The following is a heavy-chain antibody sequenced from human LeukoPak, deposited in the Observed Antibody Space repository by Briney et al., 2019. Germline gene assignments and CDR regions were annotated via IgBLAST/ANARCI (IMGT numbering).Heavy chain of an antibody. CDR3: ARDLAYYGSGSYFH. CDR2: IYSGGST. D-gene: IGHD3-10*01. V-gene: IGHV3-66*02. Sequence: GGSLRPSCAASGFTVSSNYMSWVRQAPGKGLEWVSVIYSGGSTYYADSVKGRFTISRDNSKNTLYLQMNSLRAEDTAVYYCARDLAYYGSGSYFHWGQGTQVTVSS. CDR1: GFTVSSNY. J-gene: IGHJ4*02.